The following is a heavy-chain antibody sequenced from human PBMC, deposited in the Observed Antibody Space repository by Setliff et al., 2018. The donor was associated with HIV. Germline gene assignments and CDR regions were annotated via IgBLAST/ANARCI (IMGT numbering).Heavy chain of an antibody. CDR1: GASIISYY. CDR3: ARDPGSSFYNYKFLDT. J-gene: IGHJ6*04. CDR2: FYYDGSA. Sequence: PSETLSLTCTISGASIISYYWNWVRQPPGRGLEWIGYFYYDGSAKYNPSPKSRVAISAGTSKYQFSLTLRSVTAADTAVYYCARDPGSSFYNYKFLDTWGKGTTVTSPQ. V-gene: IGHV4-59*01. D-gene: IGHD3-16*01.